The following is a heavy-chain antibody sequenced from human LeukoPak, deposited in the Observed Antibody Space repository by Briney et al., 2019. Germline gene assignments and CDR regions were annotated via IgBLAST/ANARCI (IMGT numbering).Heavy chain of an antibody. CDR1: GYTFTSYD. J-gene: IGHJ4*02. D-gene: IGHD6-13*01. Sequence: AASVKVSCKASGYTFTSYDINWVRQATGQGLEWMGWMNPNSGNTGYAQKFQGRVTMTRNTSISTAYMELSSLRSEDTAVYYCARGRGPYSSSWYPGGRDYWGQGTLVTVSS. CDR3: ARGRGPYSSSWYPGGRDY. V-gene: IGHV1-8*01. CDR2: MNPNSGNT.